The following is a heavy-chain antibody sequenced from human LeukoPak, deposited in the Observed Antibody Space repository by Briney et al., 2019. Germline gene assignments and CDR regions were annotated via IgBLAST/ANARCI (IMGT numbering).Heavy chain of an antibody. D-gene: IGHD2-2*01. CDR1: GFTFSDYW. CDR3: ARGIGIGYCSSTSCHYFDC. J-gene: IGHJ4*02. CDR2: IKKDGSDK. V-gene: IGHV3-7*01. Sequence: PGGSLRLSCAASGFTFSDYWMSWVRQAPGKGLEWVANIKKDGSDKYYVDSVKGRFTVSRDNAKNSLYLQMNSLRPEDTAVYYCARGIGIGYCSSTSCHYFDCWGQGTLVTVSS.